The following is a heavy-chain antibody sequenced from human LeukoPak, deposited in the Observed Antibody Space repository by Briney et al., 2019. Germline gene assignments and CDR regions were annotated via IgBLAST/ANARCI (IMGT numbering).Heavy chain of an antibody. D-gene: IGHD4-17*01. CDR3: ASLDYEDY. Sequence: GGSLRLSCAASGFAFSDYYMSWIRQAPGKGLDWLSYISISGSDTFYADSVSGRFTISRDNAKNSLYLQMNSLRAEDTAVYYCASLDYEDYWGQGTLVTVSS. CDR2: ISISGSDT. V-gene: IGHV3-11*04. J-gene: IGHJ4*02. CDR1: GFAFSDYY.